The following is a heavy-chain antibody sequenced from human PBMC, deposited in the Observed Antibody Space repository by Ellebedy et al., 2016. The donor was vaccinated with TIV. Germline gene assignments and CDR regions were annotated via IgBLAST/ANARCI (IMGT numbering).Heavy chain of an antibody. CDR3: ARKVPAPTTVPPNSYFDL. V-gene: IGHV3-21*01. Sequence: GESLKISCAASGFSFSSYSMNWVRQAPGKGLEWVSSISGSSTYIYYADSVKGRFDISRDNAKNSLYLQMNSLRAEDTAVYYCARKVPAPTTVPPNSYFDLWGRGTLVTVSS. CDR1: GFSFSSYS. J-gene: IGHJ2*01. D-gene: IGHD4-17*01. CDR2: ISGSSTYI.